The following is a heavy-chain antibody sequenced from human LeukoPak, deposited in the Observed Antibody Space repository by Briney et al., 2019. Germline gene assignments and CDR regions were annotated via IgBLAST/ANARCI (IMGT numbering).Heavy chain of an antibody. CDR1: GFIFNSYG. J-gene: IGHJ4*02. CDR2: IRYDGSNK. D-gene: IGHD3-22*01. V-gene: IGHV3-30*02. Sequence: GGALRLSCAASGFIFNSYGRHWVRQAPGKGLEGVAFIRYDGSNKYYADSVKGRFTISRDNSKNTLYLQMNSLRVEDTAVYYCATLPYYYDSSGSYYFDYWGQGTLVTVSS. CDR3: ATLPYYYDSSGSYYFDY.